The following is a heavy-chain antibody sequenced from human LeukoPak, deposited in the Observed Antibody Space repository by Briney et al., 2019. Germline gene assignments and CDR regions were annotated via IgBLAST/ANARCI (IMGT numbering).Heavy chain of an antibody. V-gene: IGHV1-8*01. J-gene: IGHJ4*02. D-gene: IGHD3-22*01. CDR2: MNPNSGNT. CDR3: ARGHYYDSSGYYPDY. CDR1: GYTFTSYD. Sequence: GASVKVSCKASGYTFTSYDINWVRQATRRGLEWMGWMNPNSGNTGYAQKFQGRVTMTRNTSISTAYMELSSLRSEDTAVYYCARGHYYDSSGYYPDYWGQGTLVTVSS.